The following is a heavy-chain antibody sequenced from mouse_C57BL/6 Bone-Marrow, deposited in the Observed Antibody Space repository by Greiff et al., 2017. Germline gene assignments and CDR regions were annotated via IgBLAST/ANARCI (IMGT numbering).Heavy chain of an antibody. Sequence: VQLQQSGAELVKPGASVKMSCKASGYTFTEYTIHWVKQRSGQGLEWIGGFYPGSGSIKYNEKFKDKATLTADKSSSTVNMELSSVTSEDAAVYCCARHEGELYSPFAYWGQGTLVTVSA. CDR2: FYPGSGSI. CDR1: GYTFTEYT. J-gene: IGHJ3*01. D-gene: IGHD2-12*01. V-gene: IGHV1-62-2*01. CDR3: ARHEGELYSPFAY.